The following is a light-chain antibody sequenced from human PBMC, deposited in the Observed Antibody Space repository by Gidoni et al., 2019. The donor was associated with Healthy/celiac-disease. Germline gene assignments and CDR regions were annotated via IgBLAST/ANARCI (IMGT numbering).Light chain of an antibody. CDR2: WAS. CDR1: QSVLYSSNNKKY. CDR3: QQYYSTPT. J-gene: IGKJ2*01. V-gene: IGKV4-1*01. Sequence: IVMTQSPDSLPVSLGEMATITCKSSQSVLYSSNNKKYLAWYQQKPGQPTKLIIYWASTRECRVPDRFSGSGYGTDFPLTISSVQAEDVAVYYCQQYYSTPTFGQGTKLEIK.